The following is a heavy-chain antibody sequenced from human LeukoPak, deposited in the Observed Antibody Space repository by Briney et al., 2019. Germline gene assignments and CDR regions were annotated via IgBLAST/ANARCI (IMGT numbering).Heavy chain of an antibody. V-gene: IGHV3-48*03. CDR2: ISSSGSTI. CDR3: ARDDRPKYCSGGSCYWVRYFQH. Sequence: QSGGSLRLSCAASGFTFSSYEMNWVRQAPGKGLEWVSYISSSGSTIYYADSVKGRFTISRDNAKNSLYLQMNSLRAEDTAVYYCARDDRPKYCSGGSCYWVRYFQHWGRGTLVTVSS. D-gene: IGHD2-15*01. J-gene: IGHJ1*01. CDR1: GFTFSSYE.